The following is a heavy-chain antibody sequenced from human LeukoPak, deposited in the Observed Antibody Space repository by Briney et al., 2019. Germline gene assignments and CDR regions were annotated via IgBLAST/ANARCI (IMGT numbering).Heavy chain of an antibody. V-gene: IGHV3-74*01. CDR1: GFTFSNYW. CDR2: INTDGSSS. CDR3: TRGGSGSTYRESGY. J-gene: IGHJ4*02. D-gene: IGHD3-3*01. Sequence: PGGSLRLSCAASGFTFSNYWMHWFRQGPGKGLVWVSRINTDGSSSNYADSVKGRFIISRDNAKNTLSLQINSLRVEDAAVYYCTRGGSGSTYRESGYWGQGTLVTVPS.